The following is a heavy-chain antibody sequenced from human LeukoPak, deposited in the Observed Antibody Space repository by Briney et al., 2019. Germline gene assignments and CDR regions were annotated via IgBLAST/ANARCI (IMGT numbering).Heavy chain of an antibody. CDR3: ARGSGSYSGGMDV. D-gene: IGHD3-10*01. CDR1: GFTFSRYS. Sequence: GGSLRLSCAASGFTFSRYSMNWVRQAPGKGLEWVSHISSRSSDTYYADSVKGRFTISRDNAKNSLYLQMNNLRAEDTAVYYCARGSGSYSGGMDVWGQGTMVTVSS. CDR2: ISSRSSDT. J-gene: IGHJ6*02. V-gene: IGHV3-21*05.